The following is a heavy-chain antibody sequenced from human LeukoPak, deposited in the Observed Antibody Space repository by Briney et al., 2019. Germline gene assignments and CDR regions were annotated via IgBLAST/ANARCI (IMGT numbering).Heavy chain of an antibody. V-gene: IGHV3-13*04. CDR1: GFTFSSYD. D-gene: IGHD6-13*01. CDR3: ARSGYYHYYGLDV. Sequence: PGGSLRLSCVASGFTFSSYDLHWVRQPTGKGLKWVSAIGTADDTFYPDSVKGRFTISRDDAKNSLYLQMRNLRVGDTAVYYCARSGYYHYYGLDVWGQGTTVTVSS. CDR2: IGTADDT. J-gene: IGHJ6*02.